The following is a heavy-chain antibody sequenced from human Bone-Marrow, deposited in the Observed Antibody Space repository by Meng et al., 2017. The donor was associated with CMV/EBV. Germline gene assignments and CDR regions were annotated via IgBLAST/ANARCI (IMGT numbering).Heavy chain of an antibody. J-gene: IGHJ3*02. Sequence: GSLRLSRTVSGGSISSSSYYWGWIRQPPGKGMEWIGSIYYIGSTYYNPSLKSRVTISVDTSKNQFSLKLSSVTAADTAGYYCARSYITTSGRVPGAFDIWGQGTMVTVSS. D-gene: IGHD3-16*01. CDR1: GGSISSSSYY. V-gene: IGHV4-39*07. CDR2: IYYIGST. CDR3: ARSYITTSGRVPGAFDI.